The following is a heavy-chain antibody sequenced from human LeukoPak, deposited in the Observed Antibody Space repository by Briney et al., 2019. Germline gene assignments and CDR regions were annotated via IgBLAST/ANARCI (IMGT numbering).Heavy chain of an antibody. J-gene: IGHJ4*02. V-gene: IGHV1-2*02. D-gene: IGHD2-15*01. CDR2: INPNSGGT. CDR3: ARDHCSGGSCYLFIFDY. Sequence: ASVKVSCKASGYTFTGYYMHWVRQAPGQGLEWMGWINPNSGGTNYAQKFQGRVTTTRDTSISTAYMELSRLRSDDTAVYYCARDHCSGGSCYLFIFDYWGQGTLVTVSS. CDR1: GYTFTGYY.